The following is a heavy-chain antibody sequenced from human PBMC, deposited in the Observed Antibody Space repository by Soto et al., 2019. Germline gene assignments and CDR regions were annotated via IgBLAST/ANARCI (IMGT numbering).Heavy chain of an antibody. V-gene: IGHV3-74*01. CDR3: ERDCVSGLSDS. J-gene: IGHJ5*01. CDR1: GFSFRSHW. Sequence: GGSLRLSCEASGFSFRSHWMHWVRQAPGKGLMWVAHIKTDGTTTNYADSVRGRFTASRDNAKNTLYLQMNTLRVEDTAVYYCERDCVSGLSDSWGQGTLVTVSS. CDR2: IKTDGTTT. D-gene: IGHD6-19*01.